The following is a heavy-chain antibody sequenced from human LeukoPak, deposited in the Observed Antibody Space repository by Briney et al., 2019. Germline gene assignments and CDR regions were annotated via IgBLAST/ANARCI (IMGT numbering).Heavy chain of an antibody. D-gene: IGHD1-26*01. CDR1: GFTFSSYS. CDR3: ARAYSERYGLGYYYMDV. V-gene: IGHV3-21*01. CDR2: ISSSSSYI. Sequence: SGRSLRLSCAASGFTFSSYSMNWVRQAPGKGLEWVSSISSSSSYIYYADSVKGRFTISRDNAKKSLYLQMNSLRVEDTAVYYCARAYSERYGLGYYYMDVWGKGTTVTVSS. J-gene: IGHJ6*03.